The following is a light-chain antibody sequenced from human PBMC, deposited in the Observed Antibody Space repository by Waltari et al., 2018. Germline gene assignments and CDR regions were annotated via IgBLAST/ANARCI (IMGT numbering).Light chain of an antibody. Sequence: QSALTQPAPVSGSPGPSITISCTGTRSDVGNYNLFSWYQQHPGKAPKLMISEVNKRPSGVSNRFSGSKSGNTASLTISGLQSEDEASYYCSSYISSTSVIFGGGTKLTVL. CDR2: EVN. CDR1: RSDVGNYNL. CDR3: SSYISSTSVI. V-gene: IGLV2-23*02. J-gene: IGLJ2*01.